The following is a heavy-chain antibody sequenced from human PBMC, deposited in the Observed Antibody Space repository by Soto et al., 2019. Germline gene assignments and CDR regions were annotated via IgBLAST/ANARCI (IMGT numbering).Heavy chain of an antibody. CDR1: GGSISSYY. CDR2: IYYSGST. CDR3: AGTLWFGELSTFDY. V-gene: IGHV4-59*08. J-gene: IGHJ4*02. D-gene: IGHD3-10*01. Sequence: PSETLSLTCTVSGGSISSYYWSWIRQPPGKGLEWIGYIYYSGSTNYNPPLKSRVTISVDTSKNQFSLKLSSVTAADTAVYYCAGTLWFGELSTFDYWGQGTLVTVYS.